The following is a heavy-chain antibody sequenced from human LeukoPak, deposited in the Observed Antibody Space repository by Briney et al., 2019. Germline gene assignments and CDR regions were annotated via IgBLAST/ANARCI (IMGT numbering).Heavy chain of an antibody. CDR2: ISGSGGST. Sequence: GGSLRLSCAASGFTFSSYAMSWVRQAPGKGLEWVSAISGSGGSTYYADSVKGRFTIYRDNSKNTLYLQMNSRRAEDTAVYYCAKKGFGELVIDYWGQGTLVTVSS. J-gene: IGHJ4*02. CDR3: AKKGFGELVIDY. D-gene: IGHD3-10*01. V-gene: IGHV3-23*01. CDR1: GFTFSSYA.